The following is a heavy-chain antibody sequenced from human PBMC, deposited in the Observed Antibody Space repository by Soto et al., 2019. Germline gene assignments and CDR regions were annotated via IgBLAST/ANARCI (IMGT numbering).Heavy chain of an antibody. V-gene: IGHV4-59*01. D-gene: IGHD2-2*01. Sequence: SETLSLTCTVSGGSISSYYWSWIRQPPGKGLEWIGYIYYSGSTNYNPSLKSRVTISVDTSKNQFSLKLSSVTAADTAVYYCARGYCSSTSCYAGWFDPWGQGTMVTVSS. CDR3: ARGYCSSTSCYAGWFDP. CDR1: GGSISSYY. J-gene: IGHJ5*02. CDR2: IYYSGST.